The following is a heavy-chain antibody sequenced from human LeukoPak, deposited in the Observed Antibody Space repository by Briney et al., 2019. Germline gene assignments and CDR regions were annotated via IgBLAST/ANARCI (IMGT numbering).Heavy chain of an antibody. J-gene: IGHJ6*02. D-gene: IGHD3-9*01. Sequence: ASVKVSCKASGYTFTSYGISWVRQAPGQGLEWMGWISAYNGNTNYAQKLQGRVTMTTDTSTSAAYMELRSLRSDDTAVYYYARSPTRDLLRYFDLGLDYYYYGMDVWGQGTTVTVSS. CDR3: ARSPTRDLLRYFDLGLDYYYYGMDV. V-gene: IGHV1-18*01. CDR2: ISAYNGNT. CDR1: GYTFTSYG.